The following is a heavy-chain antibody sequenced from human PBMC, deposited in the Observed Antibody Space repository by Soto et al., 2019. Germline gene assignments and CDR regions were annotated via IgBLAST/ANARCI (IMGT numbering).Heavy chain of an antibody. CDR1: GFTFSSYG. D-gene: IGHD4-17*01. CDR3: AKGMDYGANYYYYYYGMDV. CDR2: ISYDGSNK. Sequence: GGSLRLSCAASGFTFSSYGMHWVRQAPGKGLEWVAVISYDGSNKYYADSVKGRFTISRDNSKNTLYLQMNSLRAEDTAVYYCAKGMDYGANYYYYYYGMDVWGQGTTVTVSS. J-gene: IGHJ6*02. V-gene: IGHV3-30*18.